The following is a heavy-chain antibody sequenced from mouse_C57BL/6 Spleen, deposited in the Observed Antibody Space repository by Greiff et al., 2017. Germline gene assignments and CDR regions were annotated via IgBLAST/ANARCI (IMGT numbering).Heavy chain of an antibody. D-gene: IGHD2-3*01. J-gene: IGHJ3*01. Sequence: EVQLQQSGAELVRPGASVKLSCTASGFNINDDYMHWVKQRPEQGLEWIGWIDPENGDTEYASKFQGKATITADTSSNTAYLQLSSLTSEDTAVYYCTTYDGYSWFAYWGQGTLVTVSA. CDR1: GFNINDDY. CDR3: TTYDGYSWFAY. CDR2: IDPENGDT. V-gene: IGHV14-4*01.